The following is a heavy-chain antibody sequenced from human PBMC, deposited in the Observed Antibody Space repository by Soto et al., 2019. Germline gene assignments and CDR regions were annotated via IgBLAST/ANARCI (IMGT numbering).Heavy chain of an antibody. CDR1: GFSFSSYW. D-gene: IGHD5-18*01. CDR2: INTDGSST. Sequence: EVQLVESGGGLVQPGGSLRLSCAASGFSFSSYWIHWVRQAPGKGLVWVSRINTDGSSTDYADSVKGRFTISRDNAKNTVYLQTNSLSAEDTAVYYCAKREGNTYGLFHWGQGTLVTVSS. CDR3: AKREGNTYGLFH. J-gene: IGHJ4*02. V-gene: IGHV3-74*01.